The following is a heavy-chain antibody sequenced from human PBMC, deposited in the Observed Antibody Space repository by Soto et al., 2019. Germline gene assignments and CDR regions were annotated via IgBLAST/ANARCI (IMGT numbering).Heavy chain of an antibody. V-gene: IGHV3-66*01. J-gene: IGHJ4*02. D-gene: IGHD6-13*01. Sequence: PGGSLRLSCAASGFTVSSNYMSWVRQAPGKGLEWVSVIYSGGSTYYADSVKGRFTISRDNSKNTLYLQMNSLRAEDTAVYYCARGGGRAAAGTYFDYWGQGTLVTVSS. CDR1: GFTVSSNY. CDR2: IYSGGST. CDR3: ARGGGRAAAGTYFDY.